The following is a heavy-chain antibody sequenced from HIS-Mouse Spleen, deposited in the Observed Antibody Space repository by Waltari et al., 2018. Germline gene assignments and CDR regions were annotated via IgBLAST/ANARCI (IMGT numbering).Heavy chain of an antibody. CDR3: ARESPYSSSWYDWYFDL. D-gene: IGHD6-13*01. V-gene: IGHV4-39*07. CDR1: GGSISSSSYY. J-gene: IGHJ2*01. Sequence: QLQLQESGPGLATPSETLSLTCIVFGGSISSSSYYWGWLRQPPGTGLEWIGSIYYSGSTYYNPSLMGRVTISVDTSKNQFSLKLSSVTAADTAVYYCARESPYSSSWYDWYFDLWGRGTLVTVSS. CDR2: IYYSGST.